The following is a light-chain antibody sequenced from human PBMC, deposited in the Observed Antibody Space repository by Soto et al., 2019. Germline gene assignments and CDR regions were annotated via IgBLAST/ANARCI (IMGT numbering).Light chain of an antibody. V-gene: IGLV2-14*03. Sequence: QSALTQVASVSGSPGQSITISCTGTSSDVGGRDFVSWYQQHPGKAPKLIIYNVNYRPSGVSDRFSGSKSGNTASLTISGLQADDEADYYCSSYTITTTVVFGGGTKVTVL. J-gene: IGLJ3*02. CDR2: NVN. CDR3: SSYTITTTVV. CDR1: SSDVGGRDF.